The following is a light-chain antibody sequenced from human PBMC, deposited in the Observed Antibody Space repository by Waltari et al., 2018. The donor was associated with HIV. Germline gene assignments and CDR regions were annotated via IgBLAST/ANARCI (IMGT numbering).Light chain of an antibody. CDR3: QVWDNSSAVV. CDR2: QDT. J-gene: IGLJ2*01. Sequence: SSELTQAPSVSVSPGQTARLTCSGDKLGDRYSSWYQQKPGQSPVLVIYQDTKRPSGMSERFSGSNSGNTATLTISGTQAMDEADYYCQVWDNSSAVVFGGGTKLTVL. V-gene: IGLV3-1*01. CDR1: KLGDRY.